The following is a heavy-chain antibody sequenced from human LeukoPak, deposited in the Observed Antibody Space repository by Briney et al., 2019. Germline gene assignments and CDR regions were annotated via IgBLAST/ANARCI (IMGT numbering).Heavy chain of an antibody. D-gene: IGHD1-7*01. CDR2: ISAYNGNT. CDR1: GYTFTSYG. Sequence: AAATVSCKASGYTFTSYGISWVRQALGQGLDRMGWISAYNGNTNYAQKLQGRVTMTTDTSTSTAYMELRRVRSDDTAVYYCARAPLYNCIYAHYWGQGTPDTVSS. J-gene: IGHJ4*02. CDR3: ARAPLYNCIYAHY. V-gene: IGHV1-18*01.